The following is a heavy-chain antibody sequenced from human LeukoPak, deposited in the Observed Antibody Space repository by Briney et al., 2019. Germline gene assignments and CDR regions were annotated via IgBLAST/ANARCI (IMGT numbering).Heavy chain of an antibody. CDR3: ARSYDSSGPDAFDI. V-gene: IGHV4-31*03. D-gene: IGHD3-22*01. J-gene: IGHJ3*02. CDR1: GGSISSGGYY. CDR2: IYYSGST. Sequence: SQALSLTCTVSGGSISSGGYYWSWIRQHPGKGLEWIGYIYYSGSTYYNPSLKSRVTISVDTSKNQFSLKLSSVTAADTAVYYCARSYDSSGPDAFDIWGQGTMVTVSS.